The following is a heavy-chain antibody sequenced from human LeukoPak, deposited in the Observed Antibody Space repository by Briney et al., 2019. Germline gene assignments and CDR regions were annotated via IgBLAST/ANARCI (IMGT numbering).Heavy chain of an antibody. CDR1: GYTFTSYG. V-gene: IGHV7-4-1*02. CDR2: INTNTGNP. D-gene: IGHD6-13*01. Sequence: ASVKVSCKASGYTFTSYGLNWVRQAPGQGLEWMGWINTNTGNPTYAQGFTGRFVFSLDTSVSTAYLQITSLKAEDTAVYYCSRRLPLEYSSSLPLDYWGQGTLVTVSS. CDR3: SRRLPLEYSSSLPLDY. J-gene: IGHJ4*02.